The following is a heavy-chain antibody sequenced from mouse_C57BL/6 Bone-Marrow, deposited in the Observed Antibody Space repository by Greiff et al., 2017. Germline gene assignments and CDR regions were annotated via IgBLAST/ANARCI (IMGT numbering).Heavy chain of an antibody. V-gene: IGHV14-4*01. Sequence: EVLLLQPGAELVRPGASVKLSCTASGFNFKDYYMHWVKQRPEQGLEWIGWIDPENGDTEYASKFQGKATITVDTSSNTAYLQLSSLTSEDSAVYYCGSSYYYCDYWGQGTTLTVSS. D-gene: IGHD1-1*01. CDR1: GFNFKDYY. CDR3: GSSYYYCDY. J-gene: IGHJ2*01. CDR2: IDPENGDT.